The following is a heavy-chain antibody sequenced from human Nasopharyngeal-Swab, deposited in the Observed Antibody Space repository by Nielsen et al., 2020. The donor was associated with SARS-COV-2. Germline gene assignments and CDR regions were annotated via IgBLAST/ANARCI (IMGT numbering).Heavy chain of an antibody. D-gene: IGHD6-13*01. CDR3: VGEESLGAASGTGGFDV. J-gene: IGHJ3*01. CDR1: GLTFSNYG. V-gene: IGHV3-23*01. Sequence: GESLKISCAASGLTFSNYGMSWVRQAPGKGLEWVSAIDESGRRTYYADSVKGRYTISRDNSESTLYLQMNSLRPEDTAVYYCVGEESLGAASGTGGFDVWGQGTMVTVSS. CDR2: IDESGRRT.